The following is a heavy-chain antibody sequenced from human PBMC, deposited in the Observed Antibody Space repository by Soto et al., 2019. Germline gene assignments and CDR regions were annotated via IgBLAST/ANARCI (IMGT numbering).Heavy chain of an antibody. CDR1: GFTFSNYA. CDR2: ISGGAGDT. D-gene: IGHD3-10*01. CDR3: AKGSRITMVRGVNDY. Sequence: GGSLRLSCAASGFTFSNYAMNWVRQAPGKGLEWVSAISGGAGDTYYADSVKGRFIVSRDNSKNTLYLQMKSLRAEDTAVYYCAKGSRITMVRGVNDYWGRGTMVTVYS. V-gene: IGHV3-23*01. J-gene: IGHJ4*02.